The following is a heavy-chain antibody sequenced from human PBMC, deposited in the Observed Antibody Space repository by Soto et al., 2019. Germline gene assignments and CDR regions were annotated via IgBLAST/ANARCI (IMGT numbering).Heavy chain of an antibody. V-gene: IGHV3-33*01. CDR1: GFTFTTYG. Sequence: ESGGGVVQPGRSLRLSCTASGFTFTTYGMHWVRQAPGKGLEWVADIWFDGSKKYYADSVKGRFAISRDDSKNTLYLQMNSLRAEDTAVYYCARGDYAFDFWGQGTLVTVSS. CDR2: IWFDGSKK. D-gene: IGHD4-17*01. J-gene: IGHJ4*02. CDR3: ARGDYAFDF.